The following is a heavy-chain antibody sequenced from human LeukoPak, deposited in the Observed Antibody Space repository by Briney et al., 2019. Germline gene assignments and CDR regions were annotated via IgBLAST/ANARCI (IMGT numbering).Heavy chain of an antibody. CDR2: ISTYNGNT. Sequence: ASVKVSCKASGYTFTSNGISWVRQAPGQGLEWMGWISTYNGNTNYAQKFQGRVTITADKSTSTAYMELSSLRSEDTAVYYCARDGYLGYYYYMDVWGKGTTVTVSS. V-gene: IGHV1-18*01. J-gene: IGHJ6*03. CDR3: ARDGYLGYYYYMDV. D-gene: IGHD5-18*01. CDR1: GYTFTSNG.